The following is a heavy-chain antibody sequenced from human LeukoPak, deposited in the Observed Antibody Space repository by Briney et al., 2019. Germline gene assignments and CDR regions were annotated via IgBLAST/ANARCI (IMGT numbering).Heavy chain of an antibody. CDR1: AGSISSYY. CDR3: ARHGNPPVFDY. D-gene: IGHD4-23*01. Sequence: SETLSLTCTVSAGSISSYYWSWVRQPPGKGLEWVGYIVYSGSTNYHPSLKSPVTISVDTSKNQFSLKLSSVTAADTAVYYCARHGNPPVFDYWGQGTLLTVSS. V-gene: IGHV4-59*08. J-gene: IGHJ4*02. CDR2: IVYSGST.